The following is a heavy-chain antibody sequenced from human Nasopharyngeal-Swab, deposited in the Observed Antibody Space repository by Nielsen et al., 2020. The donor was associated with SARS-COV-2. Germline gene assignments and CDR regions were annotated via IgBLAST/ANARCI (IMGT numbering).Heavy chain of an antibody. Sequence: GGSLRLSCAASGFTFSSYSMNWVRQAPGKGLEWVSSISSSSSYIYYVDSVKGRFTISRDNAKNSLYLQMNSLRAEDTAVYYCARGGIAAAAGYYYGMDVWGQGTTVTVSS. CDR1: GFTFSSYS. J-gene: IGHJ6*02. D-gene: IGHD6-13*01. CDR2: ISSSSSYI. CDR3: ARGGIAAAAGYYYGMDV. V-gene: IGHV3-21*01.